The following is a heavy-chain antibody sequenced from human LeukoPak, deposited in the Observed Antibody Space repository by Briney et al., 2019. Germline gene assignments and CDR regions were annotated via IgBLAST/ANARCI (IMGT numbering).Heavy chain of an antibody. J-gene: IGHJ4*02. V-gene: IGHV3-23*01. Sequence: GGSLRLSCAASGITFNNYAMSWVRQAPGKGLEWVSDISGSGGVTHYADSVKGRFTISRDNSKNTLYLQMNSLGAEDTAVYYCAKSVGWVKYYFDYWGQGTLVTVSS. CDR2: ISGSGGVT. D-gene: IGHD6-19*01. CDR3: AKSVGWVKYYFDY. CDR1: GITFNNYA.